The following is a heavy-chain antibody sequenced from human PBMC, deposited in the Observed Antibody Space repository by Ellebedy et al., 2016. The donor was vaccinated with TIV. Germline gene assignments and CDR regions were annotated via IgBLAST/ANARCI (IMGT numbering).Heavy chain of an antibody. CDR2: TTQSGAT. D-gene: IGHD2/OR15-2a*01. V-gene: IGHV3-66*01. J-gene: IGHJ3*02. CDR1: GFTVSSTY. CDR3: ARETFNDVDLIVWGVLDI. Sequence: GESLKISCAASGFTVSSTYMSWVRQAPGKGLEWVALTTQSGATYYADSVKGRFTMSRDSSQNTLRLQMNSLRVEDTAVYFCARETFNDVDLIVWGVLDIWGQGTMVAVPS.